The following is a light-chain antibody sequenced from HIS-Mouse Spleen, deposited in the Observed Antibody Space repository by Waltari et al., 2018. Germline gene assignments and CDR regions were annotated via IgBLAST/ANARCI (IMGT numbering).Light chain of an antibody. J-gene: IGKJ2*01. CDR2: DAS. Sequence: AIQLTQSPSSLSASVGDRVTITCRASQGISSALSWYQQKPGKSPKLLIYDASSLESGVPSRFSGSGSGTDFTLTISSLQPEDFATYYCQQFNSYPYTFGQGTKLEIK. CDR1: QGISSA. CDR3: QQFNSYPYT. V-gene: IGKV1-13*02.